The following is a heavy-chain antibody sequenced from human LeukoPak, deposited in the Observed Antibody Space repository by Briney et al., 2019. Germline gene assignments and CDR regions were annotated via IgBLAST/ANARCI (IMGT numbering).Heavy chain of an antibody. CDR3: ARVWRGYCSSTSCPVGHFDY. CDR1: GYTFTSYY. D-gene: IGHD2-2*01. V-gene: IGHV1-46*01. CDR2: INPSGGST. Sequence: ASVKVSCKASGYTFTSYYMHWVRQAPGQGLEWMGIINPSGGSTSYAQKFQGRVTMTTDTSTSTAYMELRSLRSDDTAVYYCARVWRGYCSSTSCPVGHFDYWGQGTLVTVSS. J-gene: IGHJ4*02.